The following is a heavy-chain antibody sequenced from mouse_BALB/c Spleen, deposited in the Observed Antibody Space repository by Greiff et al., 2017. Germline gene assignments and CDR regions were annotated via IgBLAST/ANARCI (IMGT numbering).Heavy chain of an antibody. CDR2: ISSGGST. Sequence: EVKLMESGGGLVKPGGSLKLSCAASGFTFSSYAMSWVRQTPEKRLEWVASISSGGSTYYPDSVKGRFTISRDNARNTLFLQMTSLRSEDTAMYYCARSNGPTWFAYWGQGTLVTVSA. CDR1: GFTFSSYA. D-gene: IGHD1-2*01. J-gene: IGHJ3*01. V-gene: IGHV5-6-5*01. CDR3: ARSNGPTWFAY.